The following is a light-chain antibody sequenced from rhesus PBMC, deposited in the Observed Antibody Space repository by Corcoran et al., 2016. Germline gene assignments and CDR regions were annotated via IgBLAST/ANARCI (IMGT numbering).Light chain of an antibody. CDR3: HPYDDLPLT. CDR2: YAS. CDR1: QGISGW. J-gene: IGKJ4*01. V-gene: IGKV1-19*01. Sequence: DIQMTQSPSSLSASVGDKVTITCHASQGISGWLAWYQQKPGKAPNPLIYYASSLQSGVPSRFSGSGSGTDYTLTISILQPEDFATYYCHPYDDLPLTFGGGTKVEIK.